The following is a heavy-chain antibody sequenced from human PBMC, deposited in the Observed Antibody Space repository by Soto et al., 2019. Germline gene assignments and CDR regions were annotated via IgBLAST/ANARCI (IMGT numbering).Heavy chain of an antibody. J-gene: IGHJ6*02. V-gene: IGHV5-51*01. D-gene: IGHD2-2*02. CDR1: GYSFTSYW. CDR3: ARYSGYCSSTSRYTRGYYYGMDV. Sequence: GGSLTISCKASGYSFTSYWIGWVRQMPGKGLEWMGIVYPGYSDTRYSPSFQGQVTISADKAISTAYLQWSSLKASDTAMYYCARYSGYCSSTSRYTRGYYYGMDVWGQGTTVTVSS. CDR2: VYPGYSDT.